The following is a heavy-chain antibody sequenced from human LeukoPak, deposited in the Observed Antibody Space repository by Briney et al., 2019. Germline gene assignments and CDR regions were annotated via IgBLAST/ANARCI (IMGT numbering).Heavy chain of an antibody. CDR3: ARATLYCTNGVCYKDFDY. D-gene: IGHD2-8*01. V-gene: IGHV1-8*03. J-gene: IGHJ4*02. CDR2: MNPNSGNT. Sequence: ASVKVSCKASGYTFTSYGISWVRQAPGQGLEWMGWMNPNSGNTGYAQKFQGRVTITRNTSISTAYMELSSLRSEDTAVYYCARATLYCTNGVCYKDFDYWGQGTLVTVSS. CDR1: GYTFTSYG.